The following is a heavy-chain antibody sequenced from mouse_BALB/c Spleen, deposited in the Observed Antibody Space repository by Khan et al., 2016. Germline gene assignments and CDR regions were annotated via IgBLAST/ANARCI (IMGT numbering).Heavy chain of an antibody. CDR2: FYPYNGDS. Sequence: VQLQQSGPELVKPGASVKISCKASGYSFTDYNMHWVKQSHGKSLEWIGFFYPYNGDSGYNQNFKTKATLTVDISSSTAYMDLRGLTSEDSAVYYCARSLGRHYYFDVWGAGTTVTVSS. CDR3: ARSLGRHYYFDV. V-gene: IGHV1S29*02. CDR1: GYSFTDYN. D-gene: IGHD2-1*01. J-gene: IGHJ1*01.